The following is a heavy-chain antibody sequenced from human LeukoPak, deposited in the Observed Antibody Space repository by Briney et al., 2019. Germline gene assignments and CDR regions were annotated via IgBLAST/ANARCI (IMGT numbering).Heavy chain of an antibody. CDR2: MNPNSGNT. D-gene: IGHD6-19*01. Sequence: ASVKVSCKASGGTFSSYAISWVRQAPGQGLEWMGWMNPNSGNTGYAQKFQGRVTITRNTSISTAYMELSSLRSEDTAVYYCARPASGWAFDYWGQGTLVTVSS. J-gene: IGHJ4*02. CDR3: ARPASGWAFDY. V-gene: IGHV1-8*01. CDR1: GGTFSSYA.